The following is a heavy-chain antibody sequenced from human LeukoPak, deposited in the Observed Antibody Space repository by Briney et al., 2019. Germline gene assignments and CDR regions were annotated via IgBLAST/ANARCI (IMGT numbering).Heavy chain of an antibody. CDR1: GFTFSSYA. J-gene: IGHJ5*02. V-gene: IGHV3-23*01. Sequence: QPGGSLRLSCAASGFTFSSYAMSWVRQAPGKGLEWVSAISGSGGSTYYADSVKGRFTISRDNSKNTLYLQMNSLRAEDTAVYYCTTGHIVGTTKGANWFDPWGQRTLVTVSS. CDR2: ISGSGGST. CDR3: TTGHIVGTTKGANWFDP. D-gene: IGHD1-26*01.